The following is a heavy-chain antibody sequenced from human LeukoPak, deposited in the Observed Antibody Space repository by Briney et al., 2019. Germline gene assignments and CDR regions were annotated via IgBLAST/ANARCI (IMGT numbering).Heavy chain of an antibody. Sequence: KPSETLSLTCTDSGASISSFYWSWIRQPPGKGLEYIGYIFYTVATNYTPSLKSPITISLDTSRTQCSLRLNSVTAAETAVYYCARAKPGRPPDYWGQGTLVTVSS. CDR3: ARAKPGRPPDY. CDR2: IFYTVAT. J-gene: IGHJ4*02. CDR1: GASISSFY. D-gene: IGHD3-10*01. V-gene: IGHV4-59*01.